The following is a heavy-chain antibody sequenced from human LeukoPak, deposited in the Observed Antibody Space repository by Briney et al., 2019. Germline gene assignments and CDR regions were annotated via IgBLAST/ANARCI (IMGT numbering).Heavy chain of an antibody. D-gene: IGHD5-18*01. J-gene: IGHJ3*02. CDR1: GGSISSSSYY. CDR2: IYYSGST. Sequence: SETLSLTCTVSGGSISSSSYYWGRIRQPPGKGLEWIGSIYYSGSTYYNPSLKSRVTISVDTSKNQFSLKLSSVTAADTAVYYCAGPNTAMVNDAFDIWGQGTMVTVSS. CDR3: AGPNTAMVNDAFDI. V-gene: IGHV4-39*01.